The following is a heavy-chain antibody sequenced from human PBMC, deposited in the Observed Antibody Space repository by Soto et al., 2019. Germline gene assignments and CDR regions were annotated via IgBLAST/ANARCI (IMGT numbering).Heavy chain of an antibody. CDR1: GGTFSSYA. CDR2: IIPIFGTA. D-gene: IGHD2-15*01. Sequence: QVQLVQSGAEVKKPGSSVKVSCKASGGTFSSYAISWVRQAPGQGLEWMGGIIPIFGTANYAQKFQGRVTITADESTSTAYMELSSLRSEDTAVYYCARVPGAVPDIVVVVADYYYYGMDVWGQGTTVTVSS. J-gene: IGHJ6*02. V-gene: IGHV1-69*01. CDR3: ARVPGAVPDIVVVVADYYYYGMDV.